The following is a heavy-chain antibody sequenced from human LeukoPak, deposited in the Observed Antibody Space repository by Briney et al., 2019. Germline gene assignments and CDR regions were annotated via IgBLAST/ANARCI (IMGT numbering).Heavy chain of an antibody. CDR2: IYYSGST. D-gene: IGHD2-2*01. V-gene: IGHV4-39*01. CDR3: ARQSLVVVPPAIC. J-gene: IGHJ4*02. CDR1: GDSISSRSYF. Sequence: SETLSLTCSVSGDSISSRSYFWGWIRQPPGKDLEWLGSIYYSGSTYYNPSLKSRVTISVDTSKNQFSLRLSSVTAADTAIYYCARQSLVVVPPAICWGQGTLVTVSS.